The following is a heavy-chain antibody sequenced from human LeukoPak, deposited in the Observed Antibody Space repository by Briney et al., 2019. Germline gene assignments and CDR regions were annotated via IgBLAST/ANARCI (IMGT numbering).Heavy chain of an antibody. Sequence: SETLSLTCTVSGGSISSSSYYWGWIRQPPGKGLEWIGSIYYSGSTYYNPSLKSRVTISVDTSKNQFSLKLSSVTTADTAVYYCARYLAGGPFDYWGQGTLVTVSS. CDR3: ARYLAGGPFDY. CDR2: IYYSGST. CDR1: GGSISSSSYY. J-gene: IGHJ4*02. D-gene: IGHD2-8*02. V-gene: IGHV4-39*07.